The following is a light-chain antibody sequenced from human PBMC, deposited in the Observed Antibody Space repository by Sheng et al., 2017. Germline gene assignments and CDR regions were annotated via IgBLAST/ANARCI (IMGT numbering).Light chain of an antibody. Sequence: DIQMTQSPSSLSASVGDRVTITCRASQSISSYLNWYQQKPGKAPKVLIYAATSLQSGVPSRFSGSESGTDFTLSISRLEPEDFAVYFCQQFGRTFGPGTTVDIK. CDR2: AAT. CDR3: QQFGRT. CDR1: QSISSY. V-gene: IGKV1-39*01. J-gene: IGKJ3*01.